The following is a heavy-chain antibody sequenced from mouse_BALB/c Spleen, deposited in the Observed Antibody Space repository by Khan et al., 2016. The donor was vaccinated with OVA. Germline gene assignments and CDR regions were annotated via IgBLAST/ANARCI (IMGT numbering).Heavy chain of an antibody. V-gene: IGHV3-6*02. CDR1: GYSITSGYY. Sequence: LQESGPGLVKPSQSLSLTCSVTGYSITSGYYWNWIRQFQGNKLEWMGYISYDGNNNYNPSLKNRISITRDTSQNQFFLRLNSVTTEDTATYYCSSDGYGYYISPYGCQGTTLTVSS. J-gene: IGHJ2*01. CDR2: ISYDGNN. D-gene: IGHD2-3*01. CDR3: SSDGYGYYISPY.